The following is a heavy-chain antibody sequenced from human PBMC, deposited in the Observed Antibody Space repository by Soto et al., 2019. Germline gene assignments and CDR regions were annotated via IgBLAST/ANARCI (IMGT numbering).Heavy chain of an antibody. D-gene: IGHD1-26*01. Sequence: QITLKESGPTLVKPTQTLTLTCTFSGFSLSTSGVGVGWIRQPPGKALEWVALIYWNHDERYSPSLKSRVTITKDTSKNQVVLTMTNMDPVDTATYYCAHIGGPWFDPWGQGTLVTVSS. CDR1: GFSLSTSGVG. CDR2: IYWNHDE. J-gene: IGHJ5*02. V-gene: IGHV2-5*01. CDR3: AHIGGPWFDP.